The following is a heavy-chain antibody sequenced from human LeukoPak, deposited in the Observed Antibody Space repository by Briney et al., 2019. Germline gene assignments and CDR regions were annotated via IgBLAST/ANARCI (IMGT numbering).Heavy chain of an antibody. D-gene: IGHD5-24*01. CDR3: AREWHDAFDI. Sequence: GGSLRLSCAASGFTFSSYWMHWIRQAPGKGLVWVSRINSDGSSTSYADSVKGRFTISRDNAKNTLYMEMNSLRAEDTAVYYCAREWHDAFDIWGQGTMVTVSS. CDR1: GFTFSSYW. V-gene: IGHV3-74*01. CDR2: INSDGSST. J-gene: IGHJ3*02.